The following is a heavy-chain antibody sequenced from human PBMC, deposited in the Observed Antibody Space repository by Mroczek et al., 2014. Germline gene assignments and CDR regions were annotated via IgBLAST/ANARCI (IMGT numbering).Heavy chain of an antibody. CDR1: GGSFSGYY. V-gene: IGHV4-34*01. CDR2: INHSGST. Sequence: QVQLQQWGAGLLKPSETLSLTCAVYGGSFSGYYWSWIRQPPGKGLEWIGEINHSGSTNYNPSLKSRVTISVDTSKNQFSLKLSSVTAADTAVYYCARDGGPAKDIVVVPANRNAFDYWGQGTLVTVSS. CDR3: ARDGGPAKDIVVVPANRNAFDY. J-gene: IGHJ4*02. D-gene: IGHD2-2*01.